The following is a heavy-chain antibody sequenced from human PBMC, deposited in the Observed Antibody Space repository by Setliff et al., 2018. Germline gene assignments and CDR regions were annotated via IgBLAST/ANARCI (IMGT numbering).Heavy chain of an antibody. D-gene: IGHD1-26*01. J-gene: IGHJ3*01. Sequence: PSETLSLTCTVSGDSISSGDYFWSWIRQPPGKGLEWIAYIYHSGSAYYNPSLKSRVTMSVDTSKSQLSLHLTSVTAADTAVYYCAREVGTSTSSDAFDVWGQGMMVTVSS. CDR3: AREVGTSTSSDAFDV. CDR1: GDSISSGDYF. V-gene: IGHV4-30-4*08. CDR2: IYHSGSA.